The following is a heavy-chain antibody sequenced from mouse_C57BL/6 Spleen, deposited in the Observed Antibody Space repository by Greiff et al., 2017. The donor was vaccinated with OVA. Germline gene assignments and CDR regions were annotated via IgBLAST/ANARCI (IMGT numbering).Heavy chain of an antibody. CDR2: ISDGGSYT. D-gene: IGHD2-12*01. CDR3: ARDHYMDY. Sequence: EVQVVESGGGLVKPGGSLKLSCAASGFTFSSYAMSWVCQTPEKRLEWVATISDGGSYTYYPDNVKGRFTISRDNAKNNLYLQMSHLKSEDTAMYYCARDHYMDYWGQGTTLTVSS. J-gene: IGHJ2*01. CDR1: GFTFSSYA. V-gene: IGHV5-4*01.